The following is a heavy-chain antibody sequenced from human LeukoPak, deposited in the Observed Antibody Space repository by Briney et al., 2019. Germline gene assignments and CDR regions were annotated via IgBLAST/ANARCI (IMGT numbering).Heavy chain of an antibody. CDR1: GGSISSGGYS. V-gene: IGHV4-30-2*01. J-gene: IGHJ4*02. D-gene: IGHD3-22*01. Sequence: SETLSLTCAVSGGSISSGGYSWRWIRQPPGKGLEWIGYIYHSGSTYYNPSLKSRVTISVDRSKNQFSLKLSSVTAADTAVYYCARGRHYYDSSGYPIDYWGQGTLVTVSS. CDR3: ARGRHYYDSSGYPIDY. CDR2: IYHSGST.